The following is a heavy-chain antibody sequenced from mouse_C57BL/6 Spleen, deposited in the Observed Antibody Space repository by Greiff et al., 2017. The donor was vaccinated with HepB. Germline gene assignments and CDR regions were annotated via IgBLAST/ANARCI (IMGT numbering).Heavy chain of an antibody. CDR2: ISYSGST. V-gene: IGHV3-8*01. D-gene: IGHD1-1*01. J-gene: IGHJ1*03. Sequence: DVQLQESGPGLAKPSQTLSLTCSVTGYSITSDYLNWIRKFPGNKREYMGYISYSGSTNYNPSLISRISITRDTSKNQKYLQLNSVTTEDTATYYWARSPGVVATGYFDVWGTGTTVTVSS. CDR3: ARSPGVVATGYFDV. CDR1: GYSITSDY.